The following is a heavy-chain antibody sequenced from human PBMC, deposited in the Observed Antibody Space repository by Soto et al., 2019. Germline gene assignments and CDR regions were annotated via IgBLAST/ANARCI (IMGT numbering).Heavy chain of an antibody. Sequence: SETLSLTCTVSGGSISSGGYYWSWIRQHPGKGLEWIGYIYYSGSTYDNPSLKSRVTISVDTSKKQFALKLSSVTAADTAVYYCARLAYCGGDCYPGWFDPWGEGTLVTVSS. J-gene: IGHJ5*02. CDR3: ARLAYCGGDCYPGWFDP. V-gene: IGHV4-31*03. CDR1: GGSISSGGYY. CDR2: IYYSGST. D-gene: IGHD2-21*02.